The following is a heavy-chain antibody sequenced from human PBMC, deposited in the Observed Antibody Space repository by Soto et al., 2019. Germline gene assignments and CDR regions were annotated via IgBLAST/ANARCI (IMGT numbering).Heavy chain of an antibody. Sequence: GASVKVSCKASGYTFTSYGISWVRQAPGQGLEWMGWISAYNGSTSYAQKFQGRVTMTRGTSTSTVYMELSSLRSEDTAVYYCARAEGSYFPQQLVPDYFDYWGQGTLVTVSS. J-gene: IGHJ4*02. D-gene: IGHD6-13*01. CDR2: ISAYNGST. V-gene: IGHV1-18*01. CDR1: GYTFTSYG. CDR3: ARAEGSYFPQQLVPDYFDY.